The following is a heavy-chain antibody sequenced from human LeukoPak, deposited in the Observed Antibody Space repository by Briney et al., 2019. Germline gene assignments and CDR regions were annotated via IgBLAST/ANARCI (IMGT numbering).Heavy chain of an antibody. J-gene: IGHJ6*03. Sequence: GGSLRLSCAASGFTFSSYAMSWVRQAPGKGLEWVSAISGSGGSTYYADSVKGRFTISRDNSKNTLYLQVNSLRAEDTAVYYCAKGLGVVVVPAAPSYYYYMDVWGKGTTVTVSS. CDR3: AKGLGVVVVPAAPSYYYYMDV. V-gene: IGHV3-23*01. D-gene: IGHD2-2*01. CDR1: GFTFSSYA. CDR2: ISGSGGST.